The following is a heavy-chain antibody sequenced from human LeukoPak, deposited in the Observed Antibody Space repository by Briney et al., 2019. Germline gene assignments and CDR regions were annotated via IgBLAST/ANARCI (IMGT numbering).Heavy chain of an antibody. CDR1: GDSVSSNSAA. CDR3: ARDCGTYDSSGYYYIRIRGPGAFDI. Sequence: SQTLSLTCAISGDSVSSNSAAWNWIRQSPSRGLECLGRTYYRSKWYNDYAVSVKSRITINPDTSKNQFSLQLNSVTPEDTAVYYCARDCGTYDSSGYYYIRIRGPGAFDIWGQGTMVTVSS. D-gene: IGHD3-22*01. J-gene: IGHJ3*02. CDR2: TYYRSKWYN. V-gene: IGHV6-1*01.